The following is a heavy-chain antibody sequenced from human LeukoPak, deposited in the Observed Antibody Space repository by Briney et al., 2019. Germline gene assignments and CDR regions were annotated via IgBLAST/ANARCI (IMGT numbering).Heavy chain of an antibody. CDR2: IYTSGST. D-gene: IGHD3-10*01. J-gene: IGHJ3*02. CDR1: GGSFSGYY. V-gene: IGHV4-4*07. CDR3: ARDFDYYGSGIGAFDI. Sequence: SETLSLTCAVYGGSFSGYYWSWIRQPAGKGLEWIGRIYTSGSTNYNPSLKSRVTMSVDTSKNQFSLKLSSVTAADTAVYYCARDFDYYGSGIGAFDIWGQGTMVTVSS.